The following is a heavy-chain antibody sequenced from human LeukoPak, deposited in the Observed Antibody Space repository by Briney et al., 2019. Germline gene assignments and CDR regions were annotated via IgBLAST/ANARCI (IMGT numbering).Heavy chain of an antibody. J-gene: IGHJ4*02. Sequence: GESLKISCKGSGYSFTSYWIGWVRQMPGKGLEWMGIIYPGDSDTRYSPSFQGQVTISADKSISTAYLQWSSLKASDTAMYYCARHGGYCSSTSCYEYYFDYWGQGTLVTVSS. D-gene: IGHD2-2*01. CDR1: GYSFTSYW. CDR3: ARHGGYCSSTSCYEYYFDY. V-gene: IGHV5-51*01. CDR2: IYPGDSDT.